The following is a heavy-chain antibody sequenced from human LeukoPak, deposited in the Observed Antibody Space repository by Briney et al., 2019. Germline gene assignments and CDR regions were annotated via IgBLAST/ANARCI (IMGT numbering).Heavy chain of an antibody. CDR2: IYHSGST. CDR1: GYSISSGYY. J-gene: IGHJ6*03. D-gene: IGHD5-12*01. CDR3: ARKARYLATIRYYYYMDV. V-gene: IGHV4-38-2*02. Sequence: SETLSLTCTVSGYSISSGYYWGWIRQPPGKGLEWIGSIYHSGSTYYNPSLKSRVTISVDTSKNQFSLKLSSVTAADTAVYYCARKARYLATIRYYYYMDVWGKGTTVTVSS.